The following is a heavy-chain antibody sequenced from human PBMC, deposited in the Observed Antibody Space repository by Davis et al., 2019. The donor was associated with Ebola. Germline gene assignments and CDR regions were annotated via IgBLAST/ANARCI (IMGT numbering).Heavy chain of an antibody. CDR3: ARVSAGTFDY. V-gene: IGHV4-59*01. CDR2: IYYSGST. Sequence: MPSETLSLTCTVSGGSISSYYWSWIRQPPGKGLEWIGSIYYSGSTNYNPSLKSRVTISVDTSKNQFSLKLSSVTAADTAVYYCARVSAGTFDYWGQGTLVTVSS. J-gene: IGHJ4*02. CDR1: GGSISSYY. D-gene: IGHD6-13*01.